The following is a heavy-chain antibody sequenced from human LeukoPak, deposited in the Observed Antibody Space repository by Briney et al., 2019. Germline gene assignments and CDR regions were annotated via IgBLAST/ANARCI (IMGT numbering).Heavy chain of an antibody. D-gene: IGHD6-19*01. CDR3: VREGSSSAWNNWFFDL. Sequence: GGSLRLSCAAAEFSVGSNYMTWVRQAPRRGLEWVSLIYSGGSTYYADSVKGRFTISRDNSKNTLYLQMNSLRAGDTAVYYCVREGSSSAWNNWFFDLWGRGTLVTVSS. CDR1: EFSVGSNY. J-gene: IGHJ2*01. CDR2: IYSGGST. V-gene: IGHV3-66*01.